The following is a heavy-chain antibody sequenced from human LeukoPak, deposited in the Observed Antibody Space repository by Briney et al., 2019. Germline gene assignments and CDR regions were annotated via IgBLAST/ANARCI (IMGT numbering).Heavy chain of an antibody. J-gene: IGHJ4*02. CDR3: AKEGLRGFDY. CDR1: GFTFSSYG. CDR2: ISYDGSNK. V-gene: IGHV3-30*18. Sequence: AGRSLRLSCAASGFTFSSYGMHWVRQAPGKGLEWVAVISYDGSNKYYADSVKGRFTISRDNSKNTLYLQMNSLRAEDTAVYYCAKEGLRGFDYWGQGTLVTVSS. D-gene: IGHD4-17*01.